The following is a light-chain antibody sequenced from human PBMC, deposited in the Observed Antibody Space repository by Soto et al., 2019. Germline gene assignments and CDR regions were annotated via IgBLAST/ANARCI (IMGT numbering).Light chain of an antibody. J-gene: IGKJ1*01. Sequence: DIQMTHSPSTLSASVGARVPITCRASQSISSWLAWYQQKPGKAPKLLIYDASSLESGVPSRFSGSGSGTECTLTISSLQPDDFATYCCQQYNSYSLTFGQGTKVAIK. CDR3: QQYNSYSLT. CDR2: DAS. CDR1: QSISSW. V-gene: IGKV1-5*01.